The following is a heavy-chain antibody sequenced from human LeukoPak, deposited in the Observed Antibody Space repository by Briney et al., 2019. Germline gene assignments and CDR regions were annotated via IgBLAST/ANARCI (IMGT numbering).Heavy chain of an antibody. CDR1: GFTFSSYE. CDR2: ISSSGSTI. CDR3: ARDPHHSSGWSLYYYYYYYMDV. D-gene: IGHD6-19*01. Sequence: GGSLRLSCAASGFTFSSYEMNWVRQAPGKGLEWVSYISSSGSTIYYADSVKGRFTISRDNAKNSLYLQMNSLRAEDTAVYYCARDPHHSSGWSLYYYYYYYMDVWGKGTTVTVSS. J-gene: IGHJ6*03. V-gene: IGHV3-48*03.